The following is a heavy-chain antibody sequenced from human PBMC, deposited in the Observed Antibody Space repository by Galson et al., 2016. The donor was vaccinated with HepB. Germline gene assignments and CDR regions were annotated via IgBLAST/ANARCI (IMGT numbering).Heavy chain of an antibody. CDR1: GVSLSSYY. CDR3: ARGRIAVAENSYFFDS. D-gene: IGHD6-19*01. CDR2: IYYSGGST. V-gene: IGHV4-59*01. J-gene: IGHJ4*02. Sequence: LSLTCTVSGVSLSSYYWSWIRQPPGKGLEWIGYIYYSGGSTNYNPSLKSRVTISVDTLKNQFSLKLSSVTAADPAVYFCARGRIAVAENSYFFDSWGQGTLVTVSS.